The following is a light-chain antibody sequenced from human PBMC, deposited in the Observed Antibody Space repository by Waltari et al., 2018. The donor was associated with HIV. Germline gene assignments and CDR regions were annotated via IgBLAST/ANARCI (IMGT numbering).Light chain of an antibody. V-gene: IGLV2-23*02. CDR2: EVN. CDR1: SNDVGGFDL. CDR3: CSYARSRSLL. J-gene: IGLJ2*01. Sequence: HSALTQPASVSGSPGQSITISCTGTSNDVGGFDLVSWYQHHPGKAPKLIIFEVNKRPSGVSNRFSGSKSGNTASLTISGLQTEDETDYYCCSYARSRSLLFGGGTKLTVL.